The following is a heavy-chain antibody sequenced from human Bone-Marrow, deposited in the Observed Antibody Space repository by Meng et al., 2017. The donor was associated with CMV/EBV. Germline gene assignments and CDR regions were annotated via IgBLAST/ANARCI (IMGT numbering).Heavy chain of an antibody. D-gene: IGHD1-26*01. CDR2: ISYDGSNK. V-gene: IGHV3-30-3*01. J-gene: IGHJ4*02. CDR3: ARDTGGAEGYFEY. CDR1: GFTFSSYA. Sequence: GESLKISCAASGFTFSSYAMHWVRQAPGKGLEWVAVISYDGSNKYYADSVKGRFTISRDNSKSALYLQMNSLRAEDTAVYYCARDTGGAEGYFEYWGQGTLVTVSS.